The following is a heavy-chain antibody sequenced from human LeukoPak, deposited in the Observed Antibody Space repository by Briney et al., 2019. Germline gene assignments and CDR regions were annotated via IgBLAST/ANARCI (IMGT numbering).Heavy chain of an antibody. CDR2: IYHSGST. V-gene: IGHV4-4*02. J-gene: IGHJ4*02. D-gene: IGHD3-10*01. CDR1: GGSISSSNW. CDR3: ARGGSGSYYNDY. Sequence: SETLSLTCAVSGGSISSSNWWSWVRQPPGQGLEWIGEIYHSGSTNYNPSLKSRVTISVDTSKNQFSLKLSSVTAADTAVYYCARGGSGSYYNDYWGQGTLVTVSS.